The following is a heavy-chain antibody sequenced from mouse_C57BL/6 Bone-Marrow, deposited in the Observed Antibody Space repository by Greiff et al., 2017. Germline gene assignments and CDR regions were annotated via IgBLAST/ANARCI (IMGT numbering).Heavy chain of an antibody. Sequence: VQLQQSGAELVRPGASVKLSCTASGFNIKDDYMHWVKQRPEQGLEWIGWIDPANGDTEYASKFQGKATITADTSSNTAYLQLSSLTSEDSAVYYGTHITTVGATDYWGQGTTLTVSS. CDR3: THITTVGATDY. CDR2: IDPANGDT. D-gene: IGHD1-1*01. V-gene: IGHV14-4*01. CDR1: GFNIKDDY. J-gene: IGHJ2*01.